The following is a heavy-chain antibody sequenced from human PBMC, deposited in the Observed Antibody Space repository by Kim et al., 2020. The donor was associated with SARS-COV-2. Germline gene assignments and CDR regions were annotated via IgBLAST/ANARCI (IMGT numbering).Heavy chain of an antibody. D-gene: IGHD3-3*01. V-gene: IGHV3-74*01. J-gene: IGHJ4*02. Sequence: GGSLRLSCAASGFTLSYYWVHWVRQAPGKGLVWVSRIRSDGSGTNYADSVKGRFTISRVNAKNTVDLQMNSLRAEDTAVYYCARLGVGSTGLDQWGQGT. CDR3: ARLGVGSTGLDQ. CDR2: IRSDGSGT. CDR1: GFTLSYYW.